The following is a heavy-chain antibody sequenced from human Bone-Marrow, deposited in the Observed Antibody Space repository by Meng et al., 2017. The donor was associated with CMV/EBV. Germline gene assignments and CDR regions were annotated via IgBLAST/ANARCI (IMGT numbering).Heavy chain of an antibody. J-gene: IGHJ6*02. CDR1: GGSISSSSYY. CDR3: ARTCKCSVCGPAGTDV. V-gene: IGHV4-39*07. CDR2: IYYSGST. D-gene: IGHD2-8*01. Sequence: SETLSLTCTVSGGSISSSSYYWGWSRQPPGKGLEWIGSIYYSGSTYYNPSLESRVTMSIATSKNQFSLEMRSVTAADTAIYYCARTCKCSVCGPAGTDVWGQGTTVTVSS.